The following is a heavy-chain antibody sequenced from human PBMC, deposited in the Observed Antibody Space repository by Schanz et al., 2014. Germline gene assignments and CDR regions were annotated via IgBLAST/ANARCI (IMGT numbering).Heavy chain of an antibody. J-gene: IGHJ4*02. CDR2: IGYLGDT. CDR3: ARGTDWNLHY. D-gene: IGHD1-1*01. V-gene: IGHV3-13*01. Sequence: VQLVESGGCVVQPGRSLRLSCAASGFTLSNSDMHWVRQGTGKGLEWVSTIGYLGDTYYPDSVKGRFTVSRDSGQNSLYLQMNSLRAGDTAVYYCARGTDWNLHYWGQGALVTVSS. CDR1: GFTLSNSD.